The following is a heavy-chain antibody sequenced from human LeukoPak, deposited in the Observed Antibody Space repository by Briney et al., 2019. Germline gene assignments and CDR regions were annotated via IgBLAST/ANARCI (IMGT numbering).Heavy chain of an antibody. Sequence: PGGSLRLSCAASGFTFSTYAMNWVRRAPGKGPEWVSSISTSSTYIYYADSVKGRFTISRDNAKTSLYLQMNSLRAEDTAVYFCARKMLTGDLRGAFDIWGQGTVVTVSS. CDR2: ISTSSTYI. CDR3: ARKMLTGDLRGAFDI. D-gene: IGHD7-27*01. CDR1: GFTFSTYA. J-gene: IGHJ3*02. V-gene: IGHV3-21*01.